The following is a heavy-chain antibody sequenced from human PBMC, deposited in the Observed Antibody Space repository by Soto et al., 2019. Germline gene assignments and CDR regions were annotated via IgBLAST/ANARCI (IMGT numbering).Heavy chain of an antibody. CDR3: ARDQVAYENWFDP. J-gene: IGHJ5*02. Sequence: VASVKVSCKASGGGFSSYTISWVRQAPGQGLEWMGRIIPILGIANYAQKFQGRVTITADKSTSTAYMELSSLRSEDTAVYYCARDQVAYENWFDPWGQGTLVTVSS. D-gene: IGHD5-12*01. V-gene: IGHV1-69*04. CDR2: IIPILGIA. CDR1: GGGFSSYT.